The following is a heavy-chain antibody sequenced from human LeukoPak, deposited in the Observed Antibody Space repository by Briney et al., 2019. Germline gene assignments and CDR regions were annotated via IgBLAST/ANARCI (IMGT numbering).Heavy chain of an antibody. Sequence: QAGGSLRLSCAASGFTFTNYAMTWVRQAPGKGLEWVSGISEGVGNTYYADSVKGRFTISRDYSKNTLYLQMNSLRAEDTALYSCANRDKGSTGSFSDYWGQGPLVTVSS. CDR3: ANRDKGSTGSFSDY. V-gene: IGHV3-23*01. CDR1: GFTFTNYA. D-gene: IGHD2-15*01. J-gene: IGHJ4*02. CDR2: ISEGVGNT.